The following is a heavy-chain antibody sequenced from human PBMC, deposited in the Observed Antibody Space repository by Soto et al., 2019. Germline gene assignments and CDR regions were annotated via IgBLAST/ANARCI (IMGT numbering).Heavy chain of an antibody. V-gene: IGHV3-48*03. CDR1: GLTFSSYE. J-gene: IGHJ5*01. Sequence: GGSLRLSCAASGLTFSSYEMNWVRQAPGKGLEWVSYINSRGTNIYYADSVKGRFTISRDNAKNSLYLQMNSLRAEDTAVYYCARQLVGATNSHWFDSWGQGTLVTVSS. CDR3: ARQLVGATNSHWFDS. CDR2: INSRGTNI. D-gene: IGHD1-26*01.